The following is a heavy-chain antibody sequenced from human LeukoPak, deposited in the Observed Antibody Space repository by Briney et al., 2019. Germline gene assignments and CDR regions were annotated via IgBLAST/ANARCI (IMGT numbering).Heavy chain of an antibody. D-gene: IGHD3-10*02. CDR1: GFTFSDYY. V-gene: IGHV3-11*06. CDR2: ISSSSSYT. Sequence: GESLRLSCAASGFTFSDYYMSWIRQAPGKGLEWVSYISSSSSYTNYADSVKGRFTISRDNAKNSLYLQMNSLRAEDTAVYYCATSRNVGEHAFDIWGQGTMVTVSS. J-gene: IGHJ3*02. CDR3: ATSRNVGEHAFDI.